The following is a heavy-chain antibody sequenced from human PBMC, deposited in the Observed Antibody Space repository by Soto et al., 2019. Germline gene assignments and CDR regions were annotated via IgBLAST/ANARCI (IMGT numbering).Heavy chain of an antibody. D-gene: IGHD6-19*01. Sequence: QVLLQESGPGLVQPSGTLSLSCVVSGVSISSNYYWGWVRQSPGKGLEWLGDMSHIGSVNYNPSLKSRVSISMDRYQNQFSLKLNSVTAAVTAVYYCARSFGWYAIDYWGQGSLVVVSS. J-gene: IGHJ4*02. V-gene: IGHV4-4*02. CDR3: ARSFGWYAIDY. CDR1: GVSISSNYY. CDR2: MSHIGSV.